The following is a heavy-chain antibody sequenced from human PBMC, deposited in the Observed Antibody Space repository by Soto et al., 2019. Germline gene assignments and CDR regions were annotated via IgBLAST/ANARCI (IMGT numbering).Heavy chain of an antibody. Sequence: PSVTLSVTCTVSGGSISGYYWSWIRQPPGKGLEWIGYVYSSGSTSYNPSLKSRVTISVDTSKNQFSLKLTFVTASDTAVYYCARPILTSYRYPLAYWGHGTLVTVSS. D-gene: IGHD3-9*01. CDR1: GGSISGYY. CDR3: ARPILTSYRYPLAY. CDR2: VYSSGST. V-gene: IGHV4-59*08. J-gene: IGHJ4*01.